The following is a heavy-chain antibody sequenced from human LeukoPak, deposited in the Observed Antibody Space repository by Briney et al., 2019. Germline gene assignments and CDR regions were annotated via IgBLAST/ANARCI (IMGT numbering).Heavy chain of an antibody. Sequence: GSLRLSCAPSGFIVSNNYMSWVRQAPGKGLEWVSVIYSGGSTYYADSVKGRFTISRDNSKNTLYLQMNSLRAEDTAVYYCARFLRSSSFFDYWGQGTLVTVSS. D-gene: IGHD6-13*01. CDR3: ARFLRSSSFFDY. V-gene: IGHV3-53*01. CDR1: GFIVSNNY. CDR2: IYSGGST. J-gene: IGHJ4*02.